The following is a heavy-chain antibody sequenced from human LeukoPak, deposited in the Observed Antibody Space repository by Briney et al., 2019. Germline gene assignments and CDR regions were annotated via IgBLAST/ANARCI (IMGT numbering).Heavy chain of an antibody. CDR3: ARDMSRYSGSSPPGY. V-gene: IGHV1-2*02. J-gene: IGHJ4*02. CDR1: GYAFTGYY. D-gene: IGHD1-26*01. CDR2: INPNSGGT. Sequence: ASVKVSCKASGYAFTGYYMHWVRQAPGQGLEWMGWINPNSGGTNYAQKSQGRVTMTRDTSVSTAYMELSRLRSDDTAVYYCARDMSRYSGSSPPGYWGQGTLVTVSS.